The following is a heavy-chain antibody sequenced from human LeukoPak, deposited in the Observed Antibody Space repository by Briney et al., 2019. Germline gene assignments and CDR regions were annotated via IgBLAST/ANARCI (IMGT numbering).Heavy chain of an antibody. J-gene: IGHJ3*02. CDR3: ARQAYGSRFDAFDI. CDR2: IYPDDSET. V-gene: IGHV5-51*01. Sequence: GESLKISCKGSGYSFTSYWIGWVRQMPGEGLEWMGIIYPDDSETNYSPSFKGQVTMSVDKSITTAFLQWSSLKASDTAMYYCARQAYGSRFDAFDIWGQGTMVTVSS. D-gene: IGHD3-22*01. CDR1: GYSFTSYW.